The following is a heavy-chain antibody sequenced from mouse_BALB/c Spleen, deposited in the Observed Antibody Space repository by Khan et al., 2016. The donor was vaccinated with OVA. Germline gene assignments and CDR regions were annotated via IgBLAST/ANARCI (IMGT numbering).Heavy chain of an antibody. CDR3: TRHGSSYDAMDY. V-gene: IGHV1-69*02. Sequence: QVQLQQPGAELVRPGASVKLSCKASGYTFTSYWINWVKQRPGQGLEWIGNIYPSDSYTDYNQKFKDKATLTVDKSSSTAYMQLSSPTSEDSAVYYWTRHGSSYDAMDYWGQGTSVTVSS. CDR2: IYPSDSYT. J-gene: IGHJ4*01. D-gene: IGHD1-1*01. CDR1: GYTFTSYW.